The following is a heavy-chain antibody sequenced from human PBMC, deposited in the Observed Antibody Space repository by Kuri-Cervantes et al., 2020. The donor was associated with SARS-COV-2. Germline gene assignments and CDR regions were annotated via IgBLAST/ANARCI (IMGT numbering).Heavy chain of an antibody. CDR2: ITGGGGST. CDR1: GFTFSNYA. V-gene: IGHV3-23*01. J-gene: IGHJ6*02. CDR3: ARDFDPSLRFLEWLPPARDYGMDV. D-gene: IGHD3-3*01. Sequence: GESLKISCAASGFTFSNYAMTWVRQAPGKGLDWVSTITGGGGSTYYADSVRGRLTISRDNAKNSLYLQMNSLRAEDTAVYYCARDFDPSLRFLEWLPPARDYGMDVWGQGTTVTVSS.